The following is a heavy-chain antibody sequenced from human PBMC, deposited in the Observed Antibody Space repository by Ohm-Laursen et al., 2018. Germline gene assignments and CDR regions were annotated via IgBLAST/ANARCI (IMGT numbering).Heavy chain of an antibody. Sequence: SETLSLTCAVYGGSFSGYYWNWIRQPPGKGLEWIAEINHSGSTNYSPSLKSRITISVDTSKNQFSLKLSSVTAADTAVYYCARDWAGGSGSYYVDWFDPWGQGTLVTVSS. D-gene: IGHD3-10*01. CDR1: GGSFSGYY. J-gene: IGHJ5*02. CDR2: INHSGST. CDR3: ARDWAGGSGSYYVDWFDP. V-gene: IGHV4-34*01.